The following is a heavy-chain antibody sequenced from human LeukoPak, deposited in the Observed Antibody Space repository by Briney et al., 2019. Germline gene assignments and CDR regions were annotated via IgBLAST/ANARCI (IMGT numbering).Heavy chain of an antibody. J-gene: IGHJ4*02. V-gene: IGHV4-59*01. Sequence: SETLSLTCTVSGGSISSYYWSWIRQPPGKGLEWIGYIYYSGSTNYNPSLKSRVTISVDTSKNQFSLKLSSVTAADTAVYYCARVGGSSSPSRPFDYWGQGTLVTVSS. CDR3: ARVGGSSSPSRPFDY. CDR1: GGSISSYY. D-gene: IGHD6-6*01. CDR2: IYYSGST.